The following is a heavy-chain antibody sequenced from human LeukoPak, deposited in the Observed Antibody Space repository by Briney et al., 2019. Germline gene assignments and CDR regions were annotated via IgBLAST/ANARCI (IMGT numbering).Heavy chain of an antibody. CDR3: ARDGQLDF. CDR2: ISSDGREE. J-gene: IGHJ4*02. D-gene: IGHD6-6*01. CDR1: GFTLNKYA. V-gene: IGHV3-30*04. Sequence: GGSLRLSCAASGFTLNKYAMHWVRQAPGQGLESVAVISSDGREEFYPDSVKGRFTISRDTSKNTLYLQMNTLRVEDTPVYYCARDGQLDFWGQGTLVTVSS.